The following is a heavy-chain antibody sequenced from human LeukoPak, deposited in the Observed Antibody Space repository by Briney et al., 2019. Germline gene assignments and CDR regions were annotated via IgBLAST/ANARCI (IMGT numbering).Heavy chain of an antibody. D-gene: IGHD3-10*01. V-gene: IGHV4-39*07. J-gene: IGHJ4*02. CDR2: IYYSGST. CDR3: SRVRGVITPTHFDY. CDR1: GGSISSSSYY. Sequence: SETLTLTCTVSGGSISSSSYYWGWIRQPPGKGLEWIGSIYYSGSTYYNPSLKSRVTISVDTSKNQFSLKLSSVTAADTAVYYCSRVRGVITPTHFDYWGQGTLVTVSS.